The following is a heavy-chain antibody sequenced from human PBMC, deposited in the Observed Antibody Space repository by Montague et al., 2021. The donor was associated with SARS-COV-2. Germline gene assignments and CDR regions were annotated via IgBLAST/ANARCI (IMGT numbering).Heavy chain of an antibody. V-gene: IGHV3-21*01. J-gene: IGHJ6*03. D-gene: IGHD1-26*01. CDR3: ARDATEGSGIVASGDYYYYIDV. CDR2: ITSGSTYI. CDR1: GFTFSFYS. Sequence: SLRLSFSASGFTFSFYSMNWVRQAPGKGLEWVSSITSGSTYIYYSDSVRGRFTISRDNAKNSLYLQMNSLRAEDTAVYYCARDATEGSGIVASGDYYYYIDVWGKGTTVTVSS.